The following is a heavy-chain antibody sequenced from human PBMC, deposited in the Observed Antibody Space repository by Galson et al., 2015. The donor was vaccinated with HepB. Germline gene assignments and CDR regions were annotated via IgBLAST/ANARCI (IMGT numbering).Heavy chain of an antibody. Sequence: SVKVSCKASGGTFSSYAISWVRQAPGQGLEWMGGIIPIFGTANYAQKFQGRVTITADESTSTAYMELSSLRSEDTAVYYCARVRGNWNYRDLRWLDYYYGMDVWGQGTTVTVSS. J-gene: IGHJ6*02. CDR2: IIPIFGTA. D-gene: IGHD1-7*01. CDR3: ARVRGNWNYRDLRWLDYYYGMDV. CDR1: GGTFSSYA. V-gene: IGHV1-69*13.